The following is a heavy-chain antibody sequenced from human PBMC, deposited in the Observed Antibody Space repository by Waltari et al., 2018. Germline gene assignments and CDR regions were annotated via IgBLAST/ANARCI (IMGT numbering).Heavy chain of an antibody. J-gene: IGHJ2*01. D-gene: IGHD3-10*01. Sequence: QVQLQESGPGLVKPSETLSLTCTVSGGSISSHYWSWIRQPPGKGLEWIGYIYYSGSTTSNPSLKSRVTISVDTSKTQFSLKLSSVTAADTAVYYCARDRGFWYFDLCGRGTLVTVSS. CDR1: GGSISSHY. V-gene: IGHV4-59*11. CDR3: ARDRGFWYFDL. CDR2: IYYSGST.